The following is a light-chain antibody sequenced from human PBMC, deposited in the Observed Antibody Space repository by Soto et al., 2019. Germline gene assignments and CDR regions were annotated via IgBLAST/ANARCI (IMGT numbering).Light chain of an antibody. V-gene: IGLV1-51*01. CDR3: GTWDNSLSAVV. J-gene: IGLJ2*01. CDR1: SSNIGNNY. CDR2: NIY. Sequence: QSVLTQPPSVSAAPGQKVTISCSGSSSNIGNNYVSWYRQLPGTAPKLLIYNIYKRPSGIPDRFSGSKSGTSATLGITGLQTGDEADYYCGTWDNSLSAVVFGGGTQLTVL.